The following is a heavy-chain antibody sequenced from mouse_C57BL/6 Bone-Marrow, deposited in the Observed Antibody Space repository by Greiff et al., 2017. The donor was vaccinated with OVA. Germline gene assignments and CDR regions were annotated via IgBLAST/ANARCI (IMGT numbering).Heavy chain of an antibody. V-gene: IGHV6-3*01. CDR3: TEGGGYYGFAY. J-gene: IGHJ3*01. D-gene: IGHD2-3*01. CDR2: ISFESGNSAT. CDR1: GFTFSNYW. Sequence: EVKVEESGGGLVQPGGSMKLSCVASGFTFSNYWMNWVRQSPEKGLEWVAQISFESGNSATHYAESVQGRFTISRDDSKSSVYMQMNNLRAEDTGVYYGTEGGGYYGFAYWGQGTLVTVSA.